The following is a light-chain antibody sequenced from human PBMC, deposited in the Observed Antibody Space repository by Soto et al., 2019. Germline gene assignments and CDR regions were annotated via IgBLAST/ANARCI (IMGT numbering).Light chain of an antibody. CDR1: QSVSSY. Sequence: EIVLTQSPATLSLSPGERASLSCRASQSVSSYLAWYQQKPGQAPRLLIYDASNRATGIPARFSGSGSGTEFTLTINSLQSEDFAVYYCQKYNNWPLTFGGGTKVEI. J-gene: IGKJ4*01. CDR3: QKYNNWPLT. V-gene: IGKV3-11*01. CDR2: DAS.